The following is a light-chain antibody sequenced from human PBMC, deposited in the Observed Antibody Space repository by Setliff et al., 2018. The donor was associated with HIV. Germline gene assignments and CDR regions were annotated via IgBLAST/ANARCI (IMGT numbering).Light chain of an antibody. Sequence: QSVLTQPASVSGSPGQSITISCTGSSSDVGGYNYVSWYQQHPGKAPKLMIYDVSKRPSGVSNRFSGSKSGTTASLAISGLQADDEADYYCCSYAGSNIFVVFGTGTKVTVL. V-gene: IGLV2-23*02. CDR3: CSYAGSNIFVV. CDR2: DVS. J-gene: IGLJ1*01. CDR1: SSDVGGYNY.